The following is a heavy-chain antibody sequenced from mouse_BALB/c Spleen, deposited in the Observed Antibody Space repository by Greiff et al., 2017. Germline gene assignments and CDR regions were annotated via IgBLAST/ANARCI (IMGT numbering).Heavy chain of an antibody. V-gene: IGHV5-17*02. J-gene: IGHJ4*01. CDR1: GFTFSSFG. CDR2: ISSGSSTI. Sequence: EVKLVESGGGLVQPGGSRKLSCAASGFTFSSFGMHWVRQAPEKGLEWVAYISSGSSTIYYADTVKGRFTISRDNPKNTLFLQMTSLRSEDTAMYYCARLAHYYAMDYWGQGTSVTVSS. CDR3: ARLAHYYAMDY.